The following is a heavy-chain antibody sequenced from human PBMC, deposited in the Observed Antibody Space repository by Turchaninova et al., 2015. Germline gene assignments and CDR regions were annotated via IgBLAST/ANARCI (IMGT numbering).Heavy chain of an antibody. V-gene: IGHV3-30*18. CDR2: ISYDGGXK. CDR3: AKXNPYXXY. CDR1: GFTFSSYP. Sequence: QVQLVESGGGVVQPGRSLRLSCAASGFTFSSYPIHWFRQAPGKGLGWVAVISYDGGXKYXXXPGXGXFTXPRDNXXNTXXXQMNSLRAXXTAVYYCAKXNPYXXYWGQXTLVTVSS. J-gene: IGHJ4*02.